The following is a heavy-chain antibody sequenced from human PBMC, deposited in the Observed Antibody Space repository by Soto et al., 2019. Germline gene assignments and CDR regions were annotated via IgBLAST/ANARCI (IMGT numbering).Heavy chain of an antibody. V-gene: IGHV4-4*02. J-gene: IGHJ4*02. CDR2: IFDSGST. D-gene: IGHD6-19*01. Sequence: SETLSLTCAVSGGSISLTNWWSWVRQSPGKGLEWIGEIFDSGSTNYNPSLSSRVSMSIDKSKNHFSLKLSSVTAADTAVYYCATFSYSSGFIDNWGQGAQVTVSS. CDR1: GGSISLTNW. CDR3: ATFSYSSGFIDN.